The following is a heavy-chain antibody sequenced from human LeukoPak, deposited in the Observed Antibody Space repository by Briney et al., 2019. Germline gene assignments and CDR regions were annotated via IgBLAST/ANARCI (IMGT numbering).Heavy chain of an antibody. V-gene: IGHV3-66*01. CDR1: GFTVSSSY. Sequence: PGGSLRLSCAASGFTVSSSYMTWVRQAPGKGLEWVSVIYSGGSTHYAGFVKGRFTISRDNSKNTVYLQMNSLRAEDTAVYYCARAPYSSSWYFDYWGQGTLVTVSS. J-gene: IGHJ4*02. CDR3: ARAPYSSSWYFDY. CDR2: IYSGGST. D-gene: IGHD6-13*01.